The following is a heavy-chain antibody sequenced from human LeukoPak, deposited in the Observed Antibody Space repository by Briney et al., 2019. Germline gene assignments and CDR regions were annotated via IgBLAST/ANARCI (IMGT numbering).Heavy chain of an antibody. CDR2: IRYTGTT. D-gene: IGHD3-9*01. V-gene: IGHV4-59*08. Sequence: SETLSLTCSVSGGSITSYSWSWIRQTPGQRLEWIGYIRYTGTTNYNPSLKSRVTISADTSKNQFSLSLTSVTAADTAVYYCARYYDVLTAYNLPGFDSWGQGTLVSVSS. CDR1: GGSITSYS. CDR3: ARYYDVLTAYNLPGFDS. J-gene: IGHJ5*01.